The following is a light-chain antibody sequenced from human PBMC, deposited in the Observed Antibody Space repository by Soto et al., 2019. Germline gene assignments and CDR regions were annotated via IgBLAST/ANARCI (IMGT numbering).Light chain of an antibody. CDR2: AAS. J-gene: IGKJ1*01. Sequence: IQMTQSPSSLSVSVGDRVTISCLASQSIGGFLNWYQQKLGKAPKLLIYAASSLQSGVPSRFSGSGSGTEFTLTISSLQPDDFATYYCQQYNSYPWTFGQGTKVDIK. CDR1: QSIGGF. V-gene: IGKV1-5*01. CDR3: QQYNSYPWT.